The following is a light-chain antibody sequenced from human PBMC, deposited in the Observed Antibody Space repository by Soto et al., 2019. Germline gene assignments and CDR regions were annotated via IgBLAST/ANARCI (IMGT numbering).Light chain of an antibody. CDR1: QRVSSD. Sequence: ETVLTQSPGTLSLSPGERATLSCRASQRVSSDLAWYQQKPGQAPRLLIYGASRRATGIPDRFSGSGSGTDFTLTISRLEPEDFAVYYCQLFGSSRPFGQGTKVDIK. J-gene: IGKJ1*01. CDR3: QLFGSSRP. V-gene: IGKV3-20*01. CDR2: GAS.